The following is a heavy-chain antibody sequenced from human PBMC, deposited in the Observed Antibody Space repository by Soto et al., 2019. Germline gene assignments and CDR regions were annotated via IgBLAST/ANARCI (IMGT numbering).Heavy chain of an antibody. CDR3: ARDVIVGVVDTTRGVGCFDP. CDR1: GGTFNNYS. V-gene: IGHV1-69*01. J-gene: IGHJ5*02. D-gene: IGHD2-15*01. CDR2: IIPIFDTT. Sequence: QVQLVQSGAEVKKPGSSVRVSCKASGGTFNNYSINWVRQAPGQGLEWMGGIIPIFDTTRFAQKFQGRVTITADESTRTAYMPLSSPRSEDTAVYYCARDVIVGVVDTTRGVGCFDPWGQGTLVTVSS.